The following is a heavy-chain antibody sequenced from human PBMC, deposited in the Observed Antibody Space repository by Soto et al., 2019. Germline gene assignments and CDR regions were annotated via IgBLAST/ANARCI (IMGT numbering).Heavy chain of an antibody. J-gene: IGHJ4*02. CDR1: GFTVSSNY. CDR2: IYSGVST. V-gene: IGHV3-66*01. Sequence: GGSLRLSCAASGFTVSSNYMSWVRQAPGKGLEWVSVIYSGVSTYYADSVKGRFTISRDNSKNTLYLQMNSLRAEDTAVYYCARELYSSGWIDYWGQGTLVTVSS. CDR3: ARELYSSGWIDY. D-gene: IGHD6-19*01.